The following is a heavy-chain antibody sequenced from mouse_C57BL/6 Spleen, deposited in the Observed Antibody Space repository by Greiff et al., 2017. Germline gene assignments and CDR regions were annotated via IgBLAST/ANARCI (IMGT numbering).Heavy chain of an antibody. D-gene: IGHD3-2*02. Sequence: VKLQQPGAELVMPGASVKLSCKASGYTFTSYWMHWVKQRPGQGLEWIGEIDPSDSYTNYNQKFKGKSTLTVDKSSSTAYMQLSSLTSEDSAVYYCARQRRLRAMDYWGQGTSVTVSS. CDR1: GYTFTSYW. CDR3: ARQRRLRAMDY. CDR2: IDPSDSYT. J-gene: IGHJ4*01. V-gene: IGHV1-69*01.